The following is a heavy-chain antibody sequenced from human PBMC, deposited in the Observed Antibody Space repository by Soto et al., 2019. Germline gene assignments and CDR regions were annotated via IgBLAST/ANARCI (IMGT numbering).Heavy chain of an antibody. CDR2: ISDGDGDT. V-gene: IGHV3-23*01. Sequence: AGGSLRLSCAASGFTFSDYAMTWVRQAPGKGLEWVSDISDGDGDTHYADSVRGRFVISRDNSKNTLFLEMNSLRAEDAAVYYCAKGRTYFDFWGQGSLVTVSS. CDR3: AKGRTYFDF. J-gene: IGHJ4*02. CDR1: GFTFSDYA.